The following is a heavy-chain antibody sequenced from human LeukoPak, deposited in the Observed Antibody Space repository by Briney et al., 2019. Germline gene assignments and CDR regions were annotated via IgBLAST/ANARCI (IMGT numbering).Heavy chain of an antibody. D-gene: IGHD6-13*01. CDR3: ARERAAAGTWWFDP. CDR2: IYSGGST. Sequence: GSLRLSCAASGFTFSSHGMNWVRQAPGKGLEWVSVIYSGGSTYYADSVKGRFTISRDNSKNTLHLQMNSLRAEDTAVYYCARERAAAGTWWFDPWGQGTLVTVSS. CDR1: GFTFSSHG. J-gene: IGHJ5*02. V-gene: IGHV3-53*01.